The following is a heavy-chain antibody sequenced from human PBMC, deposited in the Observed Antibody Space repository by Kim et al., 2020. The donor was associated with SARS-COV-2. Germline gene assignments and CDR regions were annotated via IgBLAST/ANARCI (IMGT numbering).Heavy chain of an antibody. V-gene: IGHV7-4-1*02. D-gene: IGHD6-13*01. J-gene: IGHJ3*01. Sequence: ASVKFSCKASGYTFTSYAVNWVRQAPGQGLEWMGWINTNTGETTYAQSFPGRFVFSLDTSVSTAYLQISSLTPEDTAVYYCARDGISSWTDAFDFWGQGT. CDR2: INTNTGET. CDR3: ARDGISSWTDAFDF. CDR1: GYTFTSYA.